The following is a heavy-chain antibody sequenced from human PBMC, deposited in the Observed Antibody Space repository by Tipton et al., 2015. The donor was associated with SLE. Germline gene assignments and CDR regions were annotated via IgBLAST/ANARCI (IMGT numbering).Heavy chain of an antibody. Sequence: SLRLSCEVSGFTFRHYTLHWVRQAPGKGLEWVSSISGSSSDIYYSDSVKGRFTISRDNAKNSLYLQMHSLRAEDTAVYFCAREQNYDFWSGYGYYFYGVNVWGHGTTVFVSS. CDR1: GFTFRHYT. CDR2: ISGSSSDI. CDR3: AREQNYDFWSGYGYYFYGVNV. D-gene: IGHD3-3*01. V-gene: IGHV3-21*01. J-gene: IGHJ6*02.